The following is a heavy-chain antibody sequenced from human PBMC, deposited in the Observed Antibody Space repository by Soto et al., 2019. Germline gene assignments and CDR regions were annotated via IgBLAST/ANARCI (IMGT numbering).Heavy chain of an antibody. D-gene: IGHD1-26*01. Sequence: PSETLSLTCTVSGGSISSSSYYWGWIRQPPGKGLEWIGSIYYSGSTYYNPSLKSRVTISVDTSKNQFSLKLSSVTAADTAVYYCARPTTELLFDGWFDPWGQGTLVTVSS. V-gene: IGHV4-39*01. CDR3: ARPTTELLFDGWFDP. CDR2: IYYSGST. J-gene: IGHJ5*02. CDR1: GGSISSSSYY.